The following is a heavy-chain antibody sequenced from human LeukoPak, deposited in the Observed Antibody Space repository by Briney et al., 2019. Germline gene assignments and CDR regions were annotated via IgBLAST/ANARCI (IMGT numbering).Heavy chain of an antibody. Sequence: SETLSLTCAVYGGSFSGYYWSWIRQPPGKGLEWIGEINHSGSTNYNPSLKSRVTISVDTSKNQFSLKLSSVTAADTAVYYCARGPRWIQLWLKNDAFGIWGQGTMVAVSS. J-gene: IGHJ3*02. CDR2: INHSGST. V-gene: IGHV4-34*01. CDR3: ARGPRWIQLWLKNDAFGI. CDR1: GGSFSGYY. D-gene: IGHD5-18*01.